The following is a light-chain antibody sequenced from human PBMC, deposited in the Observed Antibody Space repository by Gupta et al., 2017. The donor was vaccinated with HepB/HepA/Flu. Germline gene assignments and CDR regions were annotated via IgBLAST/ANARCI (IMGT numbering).Light chain of an antibody. CDR1: SSDVVGYSY. Sequence: QSALTQPHSASGSPGQSVTLSCTGTSSDVVGYSYVSWHQQHPGKAPKVMIYEVSKRPSGVPARFSGSKSGNTASLTVSGLQAEDDADYYCSSHAGSKTVIGTGTQVTVL. V-gene: IGLV2-8*01. CDR2: EVS. CDR3: SSHAGSKTV. J-gene: IGLJ1*01.